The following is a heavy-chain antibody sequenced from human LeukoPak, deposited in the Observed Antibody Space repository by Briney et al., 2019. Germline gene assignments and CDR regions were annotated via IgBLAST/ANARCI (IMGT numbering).Heavy chain of an antibody. CDR1: GFTFSSYA. CDR2: ISGSGGST. Sequence: GGSLRLSCAASGFTFSSYAMSWVRQAPGKGLEWVSAISGSGGSTYYADSVKGRFTISRDNSKNTLYLQMNSLRAEDTAVYYCAKEGDSSGYYGRQAFDIWGQGTMVTVSS. J-gene: IGHJ3*02. D-gene: IGHD3-22*01. V-gene: IGHV3-23*01. CDR3: AKEGDSSGYYGRQAFDI.